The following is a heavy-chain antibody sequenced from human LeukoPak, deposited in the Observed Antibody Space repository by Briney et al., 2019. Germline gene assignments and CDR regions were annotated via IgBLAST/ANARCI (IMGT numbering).Heavy chain of an antibody. CDR2: IYHSGST. CDR1: GYSISSGYY. CDR3: ASLRWLQLPDAFDI. V-gene: IGHV4-38-2*02. Sequence: SETLSLTCTVSGYSISSGYYWGWIRQPPGKGLKWIGSIYHSGSTYYNPSLKSRVTISVDTSKNQFSLKLSSVTAADTAVYYCASLRWLQLPDAFDIWGQGTMVTVSS. D-gene: IGHD5-24*01. J-gene: IGHJ3*02.